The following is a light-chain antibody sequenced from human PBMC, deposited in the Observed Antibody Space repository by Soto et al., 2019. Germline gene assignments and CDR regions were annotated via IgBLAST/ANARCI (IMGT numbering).Light chain of an antibody. Sequence: DIVLTQSPDSLAVSLGERATINCKSSQSVLYSSNNKNHLSWYQQKPGQPPRPLIYWASTRESGVPDRFRGSGSGTDFTLTITSLQAEDVAVYYCQQYYSTPFTFGPGTKVDI. V-gene: IGKV4-1*01. CDR1: QSVLYSSNNKNH. CDR3: QQYYSTPFT. J-gene: IGKJ3*01. CDR2: WAS.